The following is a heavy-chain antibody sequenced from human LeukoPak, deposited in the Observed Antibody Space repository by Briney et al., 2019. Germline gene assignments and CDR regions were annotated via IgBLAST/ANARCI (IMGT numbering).Heavy chain of an antibody. CDR1: GFTFSSYA. Sequence: GGSLRLSCEASGFTFSSYAMSWVRQVPGKGLEWVSAISGSGDRTYYADSVRGRFSISRDSSKSTLFLQMDSLRAEDTAVYYCAKGRFCTGSGCYSTAPDYWGQGTLVTVSS. D-gene: IGHD2-15*01. V-gene: IGHV3-23*01. CDR3: AKGRFCTGSGCYSTAPDY. J-gene: IGHJ4*02. CDR2: ISGSGDRT.